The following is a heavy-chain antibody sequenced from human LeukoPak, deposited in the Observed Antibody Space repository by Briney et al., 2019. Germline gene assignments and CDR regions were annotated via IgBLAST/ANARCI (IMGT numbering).Heavy chain of an antibody. Sequence: GGSLRLSCAASGFTFSDYYMSWVRQAPGKGLEWVSAISGSGGSTYYADSVKGRFTISRDNSKNTLYLQMNSLRAEDTAVYYCAKIASSGYSYLDYWGQGTLVTVSS. V-gene: IGHV3-23*01. CDR2: ISGSGGST. CDR1: GFTFSDYY. J-gene: IGHJ4*02. CDR3: AKIASSGYSYLDY. D-gene: IGHD3-22*01.